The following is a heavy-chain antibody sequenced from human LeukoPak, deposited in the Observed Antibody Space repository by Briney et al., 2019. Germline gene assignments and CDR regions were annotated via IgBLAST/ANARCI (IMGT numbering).Heavy chain of an antibody. CDR3: ARERLGELSLPPLDY. Sequence: GGSLRLSCAASGFTFSSYWMSWVRQAPGKGLEWVANIKQDGSEKYYVDPVKGRFTISRDNAKNSLYLQMNSLRAEDTAVYYCARERLGELSLPPLDYWGQGTLVTVSS. J-gene: IGHJ4*02. CDR1: GFTFSSYW. CDR2: IKQDGSEK. D-gene: IGHD3-16*02. V-gene: IGHV3-7*03.